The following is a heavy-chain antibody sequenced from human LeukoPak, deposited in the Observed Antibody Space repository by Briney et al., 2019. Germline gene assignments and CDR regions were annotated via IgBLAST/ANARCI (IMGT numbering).Heavy chain of an antibody. Sequence: SETLSLTCTVSGYSISSGYYWGWIRQPPGKGLEWIGSIYHSSSTYYNPSLKSRVTISVDTSKNQFSLKLSSVTAADTAVYYCAREQSSSGWFDYWGQGTLVTVSS. CDR1: GYSISSGYY. CDR2: IYHSSST. CDR3: AREQSSSGWFDY. J-gene: IGHJ4*02. V-gene: IGHV4-38-2*02. D-gene: IGHD6-19*01.